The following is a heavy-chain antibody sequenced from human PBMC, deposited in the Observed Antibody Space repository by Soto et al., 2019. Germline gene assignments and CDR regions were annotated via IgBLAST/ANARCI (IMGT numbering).Heavy chain of an antibody. D-gene: IGHD2-21*02. Sequence: QVQLVESGGGVVQPGRSLRLSCAASGFTFSSYAMHWVRQAPGKGLEWVAVISYEGSNKYYADSVKGRFTISRDNSKNTVYLQMNSLRAEDTAVYYCAREVGGGNSGGWFDPWGQGTLVTVSS. J-gene: IGHJ5*02. CDR3: AREVGGGNSGGWFDP. V-gene: IGHV3-30-3*01. CDR2: ISYEGSNK. CDR1: GFTFSSYA.